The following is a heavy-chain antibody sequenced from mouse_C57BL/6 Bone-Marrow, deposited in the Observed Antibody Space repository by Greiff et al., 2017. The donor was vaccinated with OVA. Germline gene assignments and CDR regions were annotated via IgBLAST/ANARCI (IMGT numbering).Heavy chain of an antibody. V-gene: IGHV1-66*01. Sequence: VQLQQSGPELVKPGASVKISCTASGFSFTSYYIHWVTQRPGQGLEWLGWIYPGGGNTKYNEKFKGKATLTADTSSSTAYMQLSSLTSEDSAVYYCAPLWEKGYWGQGTTLTVSS. J-gene: IGHJ2*01. CDR3: APLWEKGY. CDR1: GFSFTSYY. CDR2: IYPGGGNT. D-gene: IGHD1-1*02.